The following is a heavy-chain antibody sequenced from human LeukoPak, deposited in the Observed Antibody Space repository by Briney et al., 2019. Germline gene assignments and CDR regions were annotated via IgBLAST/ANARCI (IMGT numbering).Heavy chain of an antibody. Sequence: PGGSLRLSCAASGFTFSSYAMHWVRQAPGKGLEWVAVISYDGSNKYYADSVKGRFTIPRDNSKNTLYLQMNSLRAEDTAVYYCARVYSSSWSRFDPWGQGTLVTVSS. CDR2: ISYDGSNK. D-gene: IGHD6-13*01. J-gene: IGHJ5*02. V-gene: IGHV3-30*04. CDR3: ARVYSSSWSRFDP. CDR1: GFTFSSYA.